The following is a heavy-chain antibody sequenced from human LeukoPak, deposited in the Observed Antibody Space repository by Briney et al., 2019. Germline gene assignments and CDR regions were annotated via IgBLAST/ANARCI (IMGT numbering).Heavy chain of an antibody. D-gene: IGHD3-10*01. Sequence: GGSLRLSCAASGFTFNIYAMSWVRQAPGEGLEWVSSITSISDGTFYADSVKGRFTISSDNSKNTLYLQMNSLRAEDTALYYCVKDRPNYFGWNGHYYTRNGDSWGQGTLVTVSS. J-gene: IGHJ5*01. CDR1: GFTFNIYA. V-gene: IGHV3-23*01. CDR3: VKDRPNYFGWNGHYYTRNGDS. CDR2: ITSISDGT.